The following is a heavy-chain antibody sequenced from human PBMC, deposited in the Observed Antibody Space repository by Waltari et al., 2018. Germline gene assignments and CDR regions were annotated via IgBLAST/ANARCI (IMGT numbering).Heavy chain of an antibody. V-gene: IGHV1-46*01. Sequence: QVQLVQSGAEVKKPGASVKVSCKASGYTFTSYYMHWVRQAPVQGLEWMGIINPSGGSTSYAQTFQGGVTMTRDTSTSKGYMELSSLRSEETAVYYCARASRIAAAGKNWFDPWGQGTLVTVSS. D-gene: IGHD6-13*01. J-gene: IGHJ5*02. CDR3: ARASRIAAAGKNWFDP. CDR2: INPSGGST. CDR1: GYTFTSYY.